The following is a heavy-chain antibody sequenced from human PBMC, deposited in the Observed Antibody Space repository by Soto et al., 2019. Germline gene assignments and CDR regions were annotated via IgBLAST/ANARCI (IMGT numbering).Heavy chain of an antibody. CDR2: MSHDENRK. CDR3: AKDYDFWSASLHPYFAS. CDR1: GFTFAHYA. Sequence: AGGSLRLSCAASGFTFAHYAMHWVRHSPGKGLEWVAFMSHDENRKLYSDSVKGRFTISRDNSKSTLYLQMSRLRAEDTAVYYCAKDYDFWSASLHPYFASRGLGTFVTVSS. D-gene: IGHD3-3*01. V-gene: IGHV3-30*18. J-gene: IGHJ4*02.